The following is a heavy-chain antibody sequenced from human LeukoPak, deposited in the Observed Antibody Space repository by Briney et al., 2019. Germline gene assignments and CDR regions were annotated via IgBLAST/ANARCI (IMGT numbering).Heavy chain of an antibody. D-gene: IGHD6-19*01. CDR3: ARGSSGPYYYMDV. CDR1: GGSFSGYY. Sequence: PSETLSLTCAVYGGSFSGYYWSWIRQPPGKGLEWIGEINHSGSTNYNPSLKSRVTISVDTSKNQFSLKLSSVTAAGTAVYYCARGSSGPYYYMDVWGKGTTVTVSS. J-gene: IGHJ6*03. V-gene: IGHV4-34*01. CDR2: INHSGST.